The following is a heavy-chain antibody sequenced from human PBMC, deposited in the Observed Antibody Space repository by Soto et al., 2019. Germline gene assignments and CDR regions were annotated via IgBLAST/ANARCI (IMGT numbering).Heavy chain of an antibody. CDR2: IYYSGST. CDR3: ARDPTKYCSGGSCIVH. D-gene: IGHD2-15*01. CDR1: GGSISSGGYY. J-gene: IGHJ1*01. Sequence: SETLSLTCTVFGGSISSGGYYRSLIRQHPGKGLEWIGYIYYSGSTYYNPSLKSRVTISVDTSKNQFSLKLSSVTAADTAVYYCARDPTKYCSGGSCIVHWGQGTLVTVSS. V-gene: IGHV4-31*03.